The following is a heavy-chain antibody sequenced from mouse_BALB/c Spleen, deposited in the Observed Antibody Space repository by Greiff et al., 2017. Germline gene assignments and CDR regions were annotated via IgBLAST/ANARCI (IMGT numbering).Heavy chain of an antibody. V-gene: IGHV1-69*01. CDR3: ARWPVYYYGSSYGY. J-gene: IGHJ2*01. CDR1: GYTFTDYW. CDR2: IDTSDSYT. D-gene: IGHD1-1*01. Sequence: VQLQQPGAELVMPGASVKMSCKASGYTFTDYWMHWVKQRPGQGLEWIGAIDTSDSYTSYNQKFKGKATLTVDESSSTAYMQLSSLTSEDSAVYYCARWPVYYYGSSYGYWGQGTTLTVSS.